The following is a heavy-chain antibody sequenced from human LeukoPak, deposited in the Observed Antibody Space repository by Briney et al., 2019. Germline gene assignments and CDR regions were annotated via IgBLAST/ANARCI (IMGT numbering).Heavy chain of an antibody. J-gene: IGHJ3*02. CDR3: ARPLYCGGGSCYDAFDI. D-gene: IGHD2-15*01. V-gene: IGHV1-18*01. CDR1: GYTFTSYG. CDR2: ISAYNGNT. Sequence: ASVKVSCKASGYTFTSYGISWVRQAPGQGLEWMGWISAYNGNTNYAQKLQGRVTMTTDTSTSTAYMELRSLRSDDTAVYYCARPLYCGGGSCYDAFDIWGQGTMVTVSS.